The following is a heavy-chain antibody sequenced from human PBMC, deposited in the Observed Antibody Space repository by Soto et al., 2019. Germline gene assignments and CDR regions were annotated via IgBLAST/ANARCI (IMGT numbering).Heavy chain of an antibody. CDR3: ARSGSGSYYYYYYGMDV. V-gene: IGHV4-39*01. D-gene: IGHD1-26*01. CDR1: GGSISSSSYY. J-gene: IGHJ6*02. Sequence: SETLSLTCTVSGGSISSSSYYWGWIRQPPGKGLEWIGSIYYSGSTYYNPSLKSRVAISVDTSKNQFSLKLSSVTAADTAVYYCARSGSGSYYYYYYGMDVWGQGTTVTVSS. CDR2: IYYSGST.